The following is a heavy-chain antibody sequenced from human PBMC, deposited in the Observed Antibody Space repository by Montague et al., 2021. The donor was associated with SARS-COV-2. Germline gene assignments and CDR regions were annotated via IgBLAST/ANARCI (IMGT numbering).Heavy chain of an antibody. J-gene: IGHJ6*03. D-gene: IGHD2-2*02. V-gene: IGHV4-34*01. CDR3: ASLGDGVVPSPILGVGPYYADYYLDF. CDR2: IHHGGSP. CDR1: GGSFSTYS. Sequence: SETLSLTCAVHGGSFSTYSWYWIRKPPGKGPEWIGEIHHGGSPNYNPSLKSRVTLSADTSKNQFTLKLTSVAASDSAVYYCASLGDGVVPSPILGVGPYYADYYLDFWGKGTMVTVSS.